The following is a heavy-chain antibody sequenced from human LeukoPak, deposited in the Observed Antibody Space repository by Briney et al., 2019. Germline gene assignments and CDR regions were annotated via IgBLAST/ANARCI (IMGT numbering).Heavy chain of an antibody. D-gene: IGHD3-22*01. CDR3: AGRYDSSGYPLH. V-gene: IGHV3-53*01. CDR2: IYSGGTT. Sequence: PGGSLRLSCAASGFTFSSYGMHWVRQAPGKGLEWVSVIYSGGTTYYADSIKGRFTISRDNSKNTLYLQMNSLSAEDTAVYYCAGRYDSSGYPLHWGQGTLVTVSS. CDR1: GFTFSSYG. J-gene: IGHJ4*02.